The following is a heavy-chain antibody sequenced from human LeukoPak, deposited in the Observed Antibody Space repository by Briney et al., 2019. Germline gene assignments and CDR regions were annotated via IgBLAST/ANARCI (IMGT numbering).Heavy chain of an antibody. D-gene: IGHD3-9*01. CDR3: ARFERYFDWLFGDY. J-gene: IGHJ4*02. CDR2: ISSSGTTI. CDR1: GFTFSDYY. V-gene: IGHV3-11*04. Sequence: PGGSLRLSCAASGFTFSDYYMSWIRQAPGKGLEWVSYISSSGTTIYYADSVKGRFTISRDNAKNSLYLQMNSLRAEDTAVYYCARFERYFDWLFGDYWGQGTLVTVSS.